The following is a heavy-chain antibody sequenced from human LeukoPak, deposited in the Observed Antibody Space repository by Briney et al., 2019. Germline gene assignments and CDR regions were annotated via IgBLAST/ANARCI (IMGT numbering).Heavy chain of an antibody. D-gene: IGHD4-17*01. J-gene: IGHJ3*02. V-gene: IGHV3-9*01. CDR1: GFIFDDFA. CDR2: ISWNSDYI. CDR3: VRDFDGDYDAFDM. Sequence: GESLRLSCAVSGFIFDDFAMHWVRQVPGKGLEWVSGISWNSDYIRYADSVKGRFTISRDNAKNSLNLQMTSLRPEDTALYFCVRDFDGDYDAFDMWGQGTKVTVSS.